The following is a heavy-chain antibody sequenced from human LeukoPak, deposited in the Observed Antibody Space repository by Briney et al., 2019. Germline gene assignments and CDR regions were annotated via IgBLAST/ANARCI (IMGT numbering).Heavy chain of an antibody. CDR2: IYYSGST. Sequence: SETLSLTCTVSGGSISSGGYYWSWIRQHPGTGLEWIGYIYYSGSTYYNPSLKSRVTISVDTSKNQFSLKLSSVTAADTAVYYCARGYSGYENSGLDYWGQGTLVTVSS. CDR1: GGSISSGGYY. J-gene: IGHJ4*02. CDR3: ARGYSGYENSGLDY. D-gene: IGHD5-12*01. V-gene: IGHV4-31*03.